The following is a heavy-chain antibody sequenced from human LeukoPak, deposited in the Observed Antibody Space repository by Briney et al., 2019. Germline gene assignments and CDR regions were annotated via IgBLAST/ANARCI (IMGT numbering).Heavy chain of an antibody. CDR2: ISGSGGST. CDR3: ARATYYDFWSGYLAY. D-gene: IGHD3-3*01. J-gene: IGHJ4*02. CDR1: GFTFSSYA. V-gene: IGHV3-23*01. Sequence: GGSLRLSCAASGFTFSSYAMSWVRQAPGKGLEWVSAISGSGGSTYYADSVKGRFTISRDNSKNTLYLQMNSLRAEDTAVYYCARATYYDFWSGYLAYWGQGTLVTVSS.